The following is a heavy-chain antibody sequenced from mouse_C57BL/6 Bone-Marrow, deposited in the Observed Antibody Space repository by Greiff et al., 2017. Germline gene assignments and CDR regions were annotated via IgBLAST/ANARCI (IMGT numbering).Heavy chain of an antibody. CDR3: ASHFDY. CDR2: IDPNSGGT. Sequence: VQLQQPGAELVKPGASVKLSCKASGYTFTSYWMHWVKQRPGRGLEWIGRIDPNSGGTKYNEKFKGQATLTVDKPSSTAYMQLSSLTSGDSAVCYCASHFDYWGQGTTPTVSS. CDR1: GYTFTSYW. V-gene: IGHV1-72*01. J-gene: IGHJ2*01.